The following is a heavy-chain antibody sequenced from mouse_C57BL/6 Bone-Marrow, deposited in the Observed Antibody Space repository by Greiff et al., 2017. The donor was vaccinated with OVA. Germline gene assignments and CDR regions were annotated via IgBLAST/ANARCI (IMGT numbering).Heavy chain of an antibody. CDR1: GYTFTDYY. D-gene: IGHD1-1*01. Sequence: EVKLQQSGPELVKPGASVKISCKASGYTFTDYYMNWVKQSHGKSLEWIGDINPNNGGTSYNQKFKGKATLTVDKSSSTAYMELRSLTSEDSAVYYCASRITTVVGLDYWGQGTTLTVSS. CDR3: ASRITTVVGLDY. CDR2: INPNNGGT. J-gene: IGHJ2*01. V-gene: IGHV1-26*01.